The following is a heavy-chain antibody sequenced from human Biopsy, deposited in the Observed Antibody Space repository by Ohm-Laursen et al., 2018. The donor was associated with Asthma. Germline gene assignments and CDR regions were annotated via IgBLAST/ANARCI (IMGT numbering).Heavy chain of an antibody. J-gene: IGHJ6*02. Sequence: SETLSLTCTVSGGSVSTGSYYWSWIRQPPGKGLEWLGYIYYTGSDNFNPSLKSRVTISVDTSKNQFSLKLNSVTAADTAVYYCARGPNYHGSGRAPIGMDVWGQGTTVVVSS. V-gene: IGHV4-61*01. CDR2: IYYTGSD. CDR3: ARGPNYHGSGRAPIGMDV. CDR1: GGSVSTGSYY. D-gene: IGHD3-10*01.